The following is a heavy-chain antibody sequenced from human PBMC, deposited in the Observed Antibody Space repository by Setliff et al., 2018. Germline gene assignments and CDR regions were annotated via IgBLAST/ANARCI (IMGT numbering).Heavy chain of an antibody. Sequence: GGSLRLSCVASGLPFSNSNMNWVRQAPGEGLEWVSSISSISNYIYYADSVKGRFTISRDNAKNSLFLQMNNLRAEDTALYYCAKILRGVGFYMGVWGKGTTVTVSS. J-gene: IGHJ6*03. CDR3: AKILRGVGFYMGV. CDR1: GLPFSNSN. V-gene: IGHV3-21*01. CDR2: ISSISNYI. D-gene: IGHD2-15*01.